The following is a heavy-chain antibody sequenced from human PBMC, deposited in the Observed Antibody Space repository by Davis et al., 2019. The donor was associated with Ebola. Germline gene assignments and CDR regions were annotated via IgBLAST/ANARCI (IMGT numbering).Heavy chain of an antibody. V-gene: IGHV1-18*01. J-gene: IGHJ4*02. CDR2: INSYIHNT. CDR1: GYSFSGFG. D-gene: IGHD1-26*01. Sequence: ASVKVSCKTSGYSFSGFGISWVRQAPGQGLEWMGWINSYIHNTNSAQKVKGRVTMTTDTSTRTVYMELRSLTFDDTAIYYCAREMQQSGGGAHDYWGQGTLVIVSP. CDR3: AREMQQSGGGAHDY.